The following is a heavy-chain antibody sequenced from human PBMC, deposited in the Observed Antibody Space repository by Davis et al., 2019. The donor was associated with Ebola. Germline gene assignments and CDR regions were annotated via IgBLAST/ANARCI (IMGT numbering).Heavy chain of an antibody. CDR3: ARRVYAYYYDSSGYYGTSDAFDI. CDR1: GGSISSSSYY. Sequence: SETLSLTCTVSGGSISSSSYYWGWIRQPPGKGLEWIGSIYYSGSTYYNPSLKSRVTISVDTSKNQFSLKLSSVTAADTAVYYCARRVYAYYYDSSGYYGTSDAFDIWGQGTMVTVSS. V-gene: IGHV4-39*01. CDR2: IYYSGST. D-gene: IGHD3-22*01. J-gene: IGHJ3*02.